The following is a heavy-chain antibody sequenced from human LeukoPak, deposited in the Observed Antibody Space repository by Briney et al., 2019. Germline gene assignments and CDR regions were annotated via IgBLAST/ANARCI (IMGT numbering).Heavy chain of an antibody. V-gene: IGHV1-69*13. Sequence: ASVKVSCKASGGTFSSYAISWVRQAPGQGLEWMGGIIPIFGTANSTQKFQGRVTITADESTSTAYMELSSLRSEDTAVYYCAKYDFWSGYYMEYYYYYGMDVWGQGTTVTVSS. CDR2: IIPIFGTA. CDR1: GGTFSSYA. J-gene: IGHJ6*02. CDR3: AKYDFWSGYYMEYYYYYGMDV. D-gene: IGHD3-3*01.